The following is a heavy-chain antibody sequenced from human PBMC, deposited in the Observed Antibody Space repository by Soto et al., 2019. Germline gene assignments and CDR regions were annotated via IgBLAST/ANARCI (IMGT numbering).Heavy chain of an antibody. J-gene: IGHJ4*02. Sequence: GGSLRLSCAASGFTFSSYGMHWVRQAPGKGLEWVAVIWYDGSNKYYADSVKGRFTISRDNSKNTLYLQMNSLRAEDTAVYYCARDFKKRGPITNWGQGTLVTVSS. D-gene: IGHD1-20*01. V-gene: IGHV3-33*01. CDR3: ARDFKKRGPITN. CDR2: IWYDGSNK. CDR1: GFTFSSYG.